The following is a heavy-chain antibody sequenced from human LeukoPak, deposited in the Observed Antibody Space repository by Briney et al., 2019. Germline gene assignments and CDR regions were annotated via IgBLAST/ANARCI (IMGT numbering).Heavy chain of an antibody. CDR2: IFGGGGT. CDR1: GFTVSTNY. J-gene: IGHJ4*02. V-gene: IGHV3-53*01. Sequence: GGSLRLSCAASGFTVSTNYMAWVRQPPGKGLEWVSVIFGGGGTYYAGSVRGRFTISRDNSQNTLFLQMNSLRAEDTAVYYCASWPGAWYGEDYWGQGTRVTVSS. D-gene: IGHD3-10*01. CDR3: ASWPGAWYGEDY.